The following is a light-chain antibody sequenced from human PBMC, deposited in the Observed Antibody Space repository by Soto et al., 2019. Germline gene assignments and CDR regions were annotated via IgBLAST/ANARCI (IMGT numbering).Light chain of an antibody. Sequence: DIQMTQSPSTLSASVGDRVTITCRASQSISSYLDWYQQKPGKAPRLLIYAASTRASGVPSRFSGSGSGTEFTLTISSLQAEDFATYYCQQSDSSPRTFGQGTKVDIK. J-gene: IGKJ1*01. CDR1: QSISSY. CDR3: QQSDSSPRT. CDR2: AAS. V-gene: IGKV1-39*01.